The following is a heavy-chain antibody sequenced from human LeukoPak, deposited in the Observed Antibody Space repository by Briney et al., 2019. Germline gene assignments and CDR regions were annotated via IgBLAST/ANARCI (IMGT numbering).Heavy chain of an antibody. Sequence: GGSLRLSCAASGFTFSSYGMHWVRQAPGKGLGWVAFIRYDGSNKYYADSVKGRFTISRDNSKNTLYLQMNSLRAEDTAVYYCAKSGQWLVPPYMDVWGKGTTVTISS. CDR2: IRYDGSNK. CDR1: GFTFSSYG. V-gene: IGHV3-30*02. CDR3: AKSGQWLVPPYMDV. J-gene: IGHJ6*03. D-gene: IGHD6-19*01.